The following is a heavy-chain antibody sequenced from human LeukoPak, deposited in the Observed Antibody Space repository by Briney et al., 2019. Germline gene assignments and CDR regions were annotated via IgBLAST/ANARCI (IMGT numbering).Heavy chain of an antibody. V-gene: IGHV5-51*01. J-gene: IGHJ4*02. CDR1: GYSFTKYW. CDR3: ARFSYSTKAVDY. D-gene: IGHD6-13*01. Sequence: GESLKISCKASGYSFTKYWIGWVRQMPGKGLEWMGIIYCGDSDTRYSPSFQGQVTISVDKSISTAYLQWSSLKASDTAMYYCARFSYSTKAVDYWGQGTLVTVSS. CDR2: IYCGDSDT.